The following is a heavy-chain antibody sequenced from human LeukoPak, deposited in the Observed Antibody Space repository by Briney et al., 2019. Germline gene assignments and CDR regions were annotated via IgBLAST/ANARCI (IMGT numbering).Heavy chain of an antibody. J-gene: IGHJ5*02. D-gene: IGHD3-22*01. CDR2: IYRGDGT. Sequence: GGSLRLSCAASGFNFKNNYMSWVRQAPGKGLEWVSIIYRGDGTYYADSVKGRFTISRDSSKNTLYLQMNSLRAEDTAVYYCAKHDYYGSTNYPFINSWGQGTLVTVSS. V-gene: IGHV3-53*01. CDR1: GFNFKNNY. CDR3: AKHDYYGSTNYPFINS.